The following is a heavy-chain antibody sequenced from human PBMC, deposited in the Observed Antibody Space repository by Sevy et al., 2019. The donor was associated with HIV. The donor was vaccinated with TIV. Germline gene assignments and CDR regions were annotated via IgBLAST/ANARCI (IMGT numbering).Heavy chain of an antibody. Sequence: GSLRLSCIVSGISFTTSDMHWVRQAPGKGLEWVAVISYHGRDKYYAGSVKGRSTISRDNSKNMLYLQMNSLRAEDTGVYYCAKDFTGYNGMDVWGQGTMVTVSS. J-gene: IGHJ6*02. D-gene: IGHD3-9*01. V-gene: IGHV3-30*18. CDR1: GISFTTSD. CDR2: ISYHGRDK. CDR3: AKDFTGYNGMDV.